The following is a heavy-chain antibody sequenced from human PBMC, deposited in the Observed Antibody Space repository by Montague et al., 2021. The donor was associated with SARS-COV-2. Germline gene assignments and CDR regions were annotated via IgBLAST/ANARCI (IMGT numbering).Heavy chain of an antibody. V-gene: IGHV4-61*02. Sequence: TLSLTCTVSGGSISSGSYYWSWIRQPAGKGLEWIGRIYTSGSTNYNPSLKSRVTISVDTSKNQFSLKLSSVTAADTAAYYCAREYFWADGSGTLNWFDPWGQGTLVTVSS. CDR1: GGSISSGSYY. D-gene: IGHD3-10*01. CDR3: AREYFWADGSGTLNWFDP. CDR2: IYTSGST. J-gene: IGHJ5*02.